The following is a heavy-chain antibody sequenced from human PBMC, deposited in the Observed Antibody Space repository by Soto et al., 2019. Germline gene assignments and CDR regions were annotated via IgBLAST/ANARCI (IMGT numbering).Heavy chain of an antibody. CDR3: AKVRIVEETPAHWYFAL. J-gene: IGHJ2*01. Sequence: EVQLLESGGGLVQPGGSLRLSCAASGFTFSSYAMSWVRQAPGQGLEWVSAISVSGGSTYYADSVKGRFTISRDNSKNTLFRQITGLRPEDTAGYYCAKVRIVEETPAHWYFALWGRGTLVTVSS. V-gene: IGHV3-23*01. CDR1: GFTFSSYA. D-gene: IGHD2-21*02. CDR2: ISVSGGST.